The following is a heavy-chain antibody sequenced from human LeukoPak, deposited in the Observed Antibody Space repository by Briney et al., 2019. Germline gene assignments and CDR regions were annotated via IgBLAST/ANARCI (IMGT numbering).Heavy chain of an antibody. CDR1: GFTFSDYY. CDR2: ISSSGSTI. D-gene: IGHD3-10*01. Sequence: TGGSLRLSCAASGFTFSDYYMSWIRQAPGKGLEWVSYISSSGSTIYYADSVKGRFTISRDNAKNSLYLQMNSLRAEDTAVYYCARATTLWFEELLLYYWGQGTLVTVSS. J-gene: IGHJ4*02. CDR3: ARATTLWFEELLLYY. V-gene: IGHV3-11*01.